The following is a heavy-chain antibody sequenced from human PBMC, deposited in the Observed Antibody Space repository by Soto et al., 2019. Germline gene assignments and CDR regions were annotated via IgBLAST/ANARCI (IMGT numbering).Heavy chain of an antibody. V-gene: IGHV3-23*01. CDR3: AKDFGAGPEYFQH. Sequence: EVQLLESGGGLVQPGGSLRLSCAASGFTFSSYAMSWVRQAPGKGLEWVSAISGSGGSTYYADSVKGRFTISRDNSKNTLYLQMNSLRAEDTVVYYCAKDFGAGPEYFQHWGQGTLVTVSS. CDR1: GFTFSSYA. CDR2: ISGSGGST. D-gene: IGHD3-16*01. J-gene: IGHJ1*01.